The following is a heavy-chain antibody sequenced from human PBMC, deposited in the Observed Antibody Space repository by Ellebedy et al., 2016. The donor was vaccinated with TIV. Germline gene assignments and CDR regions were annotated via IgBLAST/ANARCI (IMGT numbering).Heavy chain of an antibody. D-gene: IGHD2-8*01. V-gene: IGHV5-51*01. CDR3: ARLYGIDAFEI. CDR1: GYSFTSYW. Sequence: GESLKISCQVFGYSFTSYWVGWVRQMPGKGLEWMGIILPANSDIRYSPSFEGQVTISADKSISTAYLQWSSLKASDTAMYFCARLYGIDAFEIWGQGTMVTVSS. CDR2: ILPANSDI. J-gene: IGHJ3*02.